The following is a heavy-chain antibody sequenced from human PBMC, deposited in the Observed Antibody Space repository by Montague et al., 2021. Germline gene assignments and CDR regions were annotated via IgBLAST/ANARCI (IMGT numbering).Heavy chain of an antibody. CDR1: GDSINTYS. V-gene: IGHV4-4*07. D-gene: IGHD1-26*01. J-gene: IGHJ6*03. Sequence: SETLSLTCTVFGDSINTYSWSWIRQPAGKGLEWIGRLSNGGSTNSNPSLKSRVSMSVDTSKNQFSLKLSSVTAADTAVYFCARDTVGARGYFHYYYMDVWGRGTTVTVSS. CDR3: ARDTVGARGYFHYYYMDV. CDR2: LSNGGST.